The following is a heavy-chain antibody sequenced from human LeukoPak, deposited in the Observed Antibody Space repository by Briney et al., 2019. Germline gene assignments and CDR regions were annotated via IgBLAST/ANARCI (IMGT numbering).Heavy chain of an antibody. V-gene: IGHV1-8*01. Sequence: ASVKVSCKASGYTFTSYDINWVRQATGQGLEWMGWMNPNSGSTGYAQKFQGRVTTTRNTSISTAYMELSSLRSEDTAVYYCARATKNPNYYGSGLGYRPLGYWGQGTLVTVSS. J-gene: IGHJ4*02. CDR3: ARATKNPNYYGSGLGYRPLGY. CDR1: GYTFTSYD. D-gene: IGHD3-10*01. CDR2: MNPNSGST.